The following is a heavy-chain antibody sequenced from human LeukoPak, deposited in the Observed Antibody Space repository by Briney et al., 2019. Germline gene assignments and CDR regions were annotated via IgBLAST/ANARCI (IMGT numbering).Heavy chain of an antibody. D-gene: IGHD5-12*01. Sequence: ASVRVSCTASGYTFTGYYMHWVRQAPGQGLEWMGRINPNSGGTNYAQKFQGRVTIHGDTSISTAYMELGRLRSDDAAVYDCASDPTYSGYDSVDYWGQGTLVTVSS. J-gene: IGHJ4*02. CDR1: GYTFTGYY. V-gene: IGHV1-2*06. CDR3: ASDPTYSGYDSVDY. CDR2: INPNSGGT.